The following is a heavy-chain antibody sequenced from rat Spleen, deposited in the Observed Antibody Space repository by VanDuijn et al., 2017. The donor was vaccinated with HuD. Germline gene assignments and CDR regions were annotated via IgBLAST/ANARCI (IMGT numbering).Heavy chain of an antibody. D-gene: IGHD3-4*01. CDR3: TTNHEDY. CDR2: INSAGTT. CDR1: GHSITSSYR. Sequence: EVQLQESGPGLVKPAQSLSLTCSVTGHSITSSYRWNWIRKFPGNKLEWMGYINSAGTTIYNPSLKSRISITRDASKNQFFLQVNSVTSEDTATYYCTTNHEDYWGQGVMVTVSS. V-gene: IGHV3-3*01. J-gene: IGHJ2*01.